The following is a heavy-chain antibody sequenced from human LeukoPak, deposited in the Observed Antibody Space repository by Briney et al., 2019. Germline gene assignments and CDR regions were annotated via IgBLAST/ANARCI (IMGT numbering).Heavy chain of an antibody. V-gene: IGHV1-69*13. J-gene: IGHJ6*02. CDR2: IIPIFGTA. CDR1: GGTFSSYA. D-gene: IGHD2-21*02. Sequence: SVKVSCKASGGTFSSYAISWVRQAPGQGLEWMGGIIPIFGTANYAQKLQGRVTITAGESTSTAYMELSSLRSEDTAVYYCASHYCGGDCYSSYYYYYGMDVWGQGTTVTVSS. CDR3: ASHYCGGDCYSSYYYYYGMDV.